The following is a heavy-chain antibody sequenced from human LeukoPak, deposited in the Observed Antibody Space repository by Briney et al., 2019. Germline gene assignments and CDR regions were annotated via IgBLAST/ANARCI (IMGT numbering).Heavy chain of an antibody. CDR3: ARRGGSGRSFDY. V-gene: IGHV4-61*01. J-gene: IGHJ4*02. D-gene: IGHD3-10*01. Sequence: SETLSLTCTVSGASVSSASSCWSWLRQPPGNGLEWIVYIYYSGTTNYNPSLKSPVTMSVDTSQSQFSLKLSSVTAADTAVYYCARRGGSGRSFDYWGQGTLVTISS. CDR1: GASVSSASSC. CDR2: IYYSGTT.